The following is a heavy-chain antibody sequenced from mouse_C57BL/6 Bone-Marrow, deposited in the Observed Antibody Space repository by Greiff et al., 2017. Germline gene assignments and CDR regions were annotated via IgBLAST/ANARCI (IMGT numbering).Heavy chain of an antibody. CDR3: ARHERYYDYEGYFDY. CDR2: FYPGSGSI. Sequence: VQLQQSGAELVKPGASVKLSCKASGYIFTEYTIHWVKQRSGQGLEWIGWFYPGSGSIKYNERFKDKATLTADKSSNTVYMELNRLTSEDSAVYFCARHERYYDYEGYFDYWGQGTTLTVSS. D-gene: IGHD2-4*01. J-gene: IGHJ2*01. CDR1: GYIFTEYT. V-gene: IGHV1-62-2*01.